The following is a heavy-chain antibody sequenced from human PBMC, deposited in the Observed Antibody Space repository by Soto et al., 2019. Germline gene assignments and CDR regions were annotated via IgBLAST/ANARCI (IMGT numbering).Heavy chain of an antibody. V-gene: IGHV1-18*01. J-gene: IGHJ4*02. CDR1: GYTFTSYG. CDR2: ISAYNGDT. CDR3: ARSGAYCTSITCLFDSF. D-gene: IGHD2-8*01. Sequence: QAQLVQSGGEVKKPGASVKVSCRASGYTFTSYGYAWVRQAPGQGLECMGWISAYNGDTNYAQKFRDRVTLNTDTSTPTAHMELRKLGSNDTAVYYCARSGAYCTSITCLFDSFWGLGTLVTVSS.